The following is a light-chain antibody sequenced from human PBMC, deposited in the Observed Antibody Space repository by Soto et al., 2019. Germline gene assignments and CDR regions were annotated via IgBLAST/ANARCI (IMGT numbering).Light chain of an antibody. Sequence: QSALTQPPSVSGSPGQSVAISCTGTSSDVGSYNRVAWYQQPPGTAPKLMISEVNNRPSGVPDRFSGSKSGNTASLTISGLQAEDEADYYCSSYTSSNTYVFGTGTKV. CDR1: SSDVGSYNR. CDR2: EVN. V-gene: IGLV2-18*02. CDR3: SSYTSSNTYV. J-gene: IGLJ1*01.